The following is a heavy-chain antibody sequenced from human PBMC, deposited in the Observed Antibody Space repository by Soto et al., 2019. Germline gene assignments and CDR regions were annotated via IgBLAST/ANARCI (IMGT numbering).Heavy chain of an antibody. CDR2: IWYDGSNK. V-gene: IGHV3-33*01. CDR3: ARVGSEYSSGWYRRCHFDY. CDR1: GFTFSSYG. Sequence: PGGSLRLSCAASGFTFSSYGMHWVRQAPGKGLEWVAVIWYDGSNKYYADSVKGRFTISRDNSKNTLYLQMNSLRAEDTAVYYCARVGSEYSSGWYRRCHFDYWGQGTLVTVSS. D-gene: IGHD6-13*01. J-gene: IGHJ4*02.